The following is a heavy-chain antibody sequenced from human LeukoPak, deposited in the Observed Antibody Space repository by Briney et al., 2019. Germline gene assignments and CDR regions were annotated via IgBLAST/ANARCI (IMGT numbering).Heavy chain of an antibody. D-gene: IGHD4-17*01. CDR3: ARDPYGDYPDY. V-gene: IGHV4-31*03. CDR2: IYYSGST. CDR1: GGSISSGGYY. Sequence: SQTLSLTCTVSGGSISSGGYYWSWIRRHPGKGLEWIGYIYYSGSTYYNPSLKSRVTISVDTSKNQFSLKLSSVTAADTAVYYCARDPYGDYPDYWGQGTLVTVSS. J-gene: IGHJ4*02.